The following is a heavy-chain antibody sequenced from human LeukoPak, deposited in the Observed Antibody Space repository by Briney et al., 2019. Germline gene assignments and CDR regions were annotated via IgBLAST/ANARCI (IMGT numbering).Heavy chain of an antibody. CDR1: GFTVSSNY. Sequence: PGGSLRLSCAASGFTVSSNYMSWVRQAPGKGLEWVSVIYSGGSTYYADSVKGRFTISRDNSKNTVFMQMNNLRVEDTAIYYCAKGWNYFGSGNSYPTYFDSWGQGILVTVSA. D-gene: IGHD3-10*01. CDR2: IYSGGST. J-gene: IGHJ4*02. V-gene: IGHV3-66*01. CDR3: AKGWNYFGSGNSYPTYFDS.